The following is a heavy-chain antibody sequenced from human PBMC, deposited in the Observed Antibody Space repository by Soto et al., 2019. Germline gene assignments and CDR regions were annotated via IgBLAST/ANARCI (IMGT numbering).Heavy chain of an antibody. Sequence: ASVKVSCKASGGTFSSYTISWVRQAPGQGLEWMGRIIPILGIANYAQKFQGRVTITADKSTSTAYMELSSLRSEDTAVYYCARDEQAPAEYFQHWGQGTLVTVSS. CDR3: ARDEQAPAEYFQH. CDR2: IIPILGIA. J-gene: IGHJ1*01. CDR1: GGTFSSYT. V-gene: IGHV1-69*04.